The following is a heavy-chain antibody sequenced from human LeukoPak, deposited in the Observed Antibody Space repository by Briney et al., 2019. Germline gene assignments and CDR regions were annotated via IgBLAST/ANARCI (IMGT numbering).Heavy chain of an antibody. CDR3: ARRPRDTSGYYLGAFHD. D-gene: IGHD3-22*01. CDR2: IGASGADT. V-gene: IGHV3-23*01. CDR1: GFTFTNCA. J-gene: IGHJ3*01. Sequence: PGGSLRLSCAASGFTFTNCAMTWVRQAPGKGLEWVSVIGASGADTYYSDSVKGRFTVSRDNSQNTLSLHMSSLRAEDTAVYFCARRPRDTSGYYLGAFHDWGQGTTVTVSS.